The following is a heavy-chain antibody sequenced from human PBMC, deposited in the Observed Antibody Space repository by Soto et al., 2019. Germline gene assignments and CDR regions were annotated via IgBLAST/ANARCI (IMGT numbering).Heavy chain of an antibody. J-gene: IGHJ6*03. V-gene: IGHV1-3*01. CDR1: GYTFTSYA. Sequence: ASVKVSCKASGYTFTSYAMHWVRQAPGQRLEWMGWINDGNGNTKYSQKFQGRVTITRDTSASTAYMELSSLRSEDTAVYYCARDHKAGTAPYYYMDVWGKGTTVTVSS. D-gene: IGHD1-1*01. CDR3: ARDHKAGTAPYYYMDV. CDR2: INDGNGNT.